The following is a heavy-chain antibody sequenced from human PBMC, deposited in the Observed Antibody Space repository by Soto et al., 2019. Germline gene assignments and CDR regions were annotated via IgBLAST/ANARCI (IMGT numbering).Heavy chain of an antibody. CDR2: VDWNSGST. CDR3: VKGRGSYEVKFGMDV. D-gene: IGHD6-25*01. Sequence: GGSLRLSCAASGFTFDDFAMHWVRQAPGNGLEWVSGVDWNSGSTAYADSVKGRFTISRDNARNSLYLQMNSLRAEDTALYYCVKGRGSYEVKFGMDVWRQGTTVTVSS. J-gene: IGHJ6*02. CDR1: GFTFDDFA. V-gene: IGHV3-9*01.